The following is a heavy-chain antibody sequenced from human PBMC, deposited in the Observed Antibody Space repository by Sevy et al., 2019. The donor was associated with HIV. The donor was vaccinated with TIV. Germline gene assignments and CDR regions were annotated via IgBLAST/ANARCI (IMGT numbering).Heavy chain of an antibody. V-gene: IGHV1-18*01. CDR1: GYTFTSYG. CDR2: ISAYNGNT. D-gene: IGHD3-3*01. CDR3: ARERVYYDFWSGYAGNWFDP. J-gene: IGHJ5*02. Sequence: ASVKVSCKASGYTFTSYGISWVRQAPGQGLEWMGWISAYNGNTNYAQKLQGRVTMTTDTSTSTAYMELRSLRSGDTAVYYCARERVYYDFWSGYAGNWFDPWGQGTLVTVSS.